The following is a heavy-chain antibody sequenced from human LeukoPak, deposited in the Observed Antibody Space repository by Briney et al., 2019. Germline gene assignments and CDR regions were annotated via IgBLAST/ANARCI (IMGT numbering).Heavy chain of an antibody. Sequence: SETLSLTCTVSGGSINTYYWGWIRQPPGKGLEWIGSIYYSGSTYYNPSLKSRVTISVDTSKNQFSLKLSSVTAADTAVYYCTASRYCSSTSCHPLDYYYYYMDVWGKGTTVTVSS. CDR3: TASRYCSSTSCHPLDYYYYYMDV. CDR1: GGSINTYY. CDR2: IYYSGST. J-gene: IGHJ6*03. D-gene: IGHD2-2*01. V-gene: IGHV4-39*07.